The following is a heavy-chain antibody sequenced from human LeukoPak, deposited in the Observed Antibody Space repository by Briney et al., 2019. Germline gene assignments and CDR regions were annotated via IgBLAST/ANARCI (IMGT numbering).Heavy chain of an antibody. CDR1: GFTFSSYA. D-gene: IGHD3-3*01. Sequence: GGSLRLSCAASGFTFSSYAMSWVRQAPGKGLEWVSAIRGSGGNTYYADSVKGRFTISRDNSKNTLYLQMNSLRAEDTAVYYCARGSEWASGVSDYWGQGTLVTVSS. V-gene: IGHV3-23*01. CDR3: ARGSEWASGVSDY. J-gene: IGHJ4*02. CDR2: IRGSGGNT.